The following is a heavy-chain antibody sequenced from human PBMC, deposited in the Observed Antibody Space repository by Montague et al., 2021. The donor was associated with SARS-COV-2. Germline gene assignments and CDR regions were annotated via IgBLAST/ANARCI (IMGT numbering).Heavy chain of an antibody. Sequence: SETLSPTCAVYGGSFSGYYWSWIRQPPGKGLEWIGEINHSGSTHYNPSLKSRVTISMDTSKNQFSLKLSSVTAADTAVYYCARGVRQLGVRYYYYYIDVWGQGTMVTVSS. CDR1: GGSFSGYY. V-gene: IGHV4-34*01. D-gene: IGHD6-13*01. CDR2: INHSGST. CDR3: ARGVRQLGVRYYYYYIDV. J-gene: IGHJ6*03.